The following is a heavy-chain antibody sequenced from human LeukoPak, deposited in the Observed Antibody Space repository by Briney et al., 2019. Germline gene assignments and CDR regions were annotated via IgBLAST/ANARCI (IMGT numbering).Heavy chain of an antibody. Sequence: SETLSLTCTVSGDSISNYHWSWLRQPPGKGLEWSGYFYYTGSTNYNPSLKSRVTISVDTSKNQFSLKLSSVTAADTAVYYCARASGVLRFLDWLGAFDIWGQGTMVTVSS. V-gene: IGHV4-59*01. D-gene: IGHD3-3*01. CDR2: FYYTGST. CDR3: ARASGVLRFLDWLGAFDI. J-gene: IGHJ3*02. CDR1: GDSISNYH.